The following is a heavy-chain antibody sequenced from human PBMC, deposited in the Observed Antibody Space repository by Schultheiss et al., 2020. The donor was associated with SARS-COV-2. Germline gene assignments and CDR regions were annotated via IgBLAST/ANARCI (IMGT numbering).Heavy chain of an antibody. CDR3: ARDCSGGSCHPY. V-gene: IGHV4-31*03. CDR2: IYYSGST. CDR1: GGSVSSGTYY. D-gene: IGHD2-15*01. Sequence: SETLSLTCTVSGGSVSSGTYYWSWLRQHPGKGLEWIGYIYYSGSTYYNPSLKSRVTISVDTSKNQFSLKLSSVTAADTAVYYCARDCSGGSCHPYWGQGTLVTVSS. J-gene: IGHJ4*02.